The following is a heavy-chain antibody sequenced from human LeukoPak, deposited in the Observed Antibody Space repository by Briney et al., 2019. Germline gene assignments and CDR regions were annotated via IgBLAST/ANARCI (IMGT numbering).Heavy chain of an antibody. V-gene: IGHV1-69*05. Sequence: VTVSCKGSGGIFSSYAISWVRQAPGKGLDWMGRIIPIFGTANYAQKFQGRVTITTDESTCTAYMELSSLRSEDTAVYYCARDLSYWGGDCFRGGFDYWGQGTLVTVSS. J-gene: IGHJ4*02. D-gene: IGHD2-21*02. CDR3: ARDLSYWGGDCFRGGFDY. CDR2: IIPIFGTA. CDR1: GGIFSSYA.